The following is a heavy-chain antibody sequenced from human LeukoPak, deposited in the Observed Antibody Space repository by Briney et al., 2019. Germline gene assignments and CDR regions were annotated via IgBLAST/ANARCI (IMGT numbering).Heavy chain of an antibody. CDR1: GGSISSYF. V-gene: IGHV4-59*01. J-gene: IGHJ2*01. Sequence: SETLSLTCTVSGGSISSYFWNWVRQPSGKGLEWIGYISYSGSTSYNSSFNSRVTIPLETSKKQVSLKLNFVTAADTAVYFCARGVGSGGYYGSSHWHLDLWGRGTLVTVSS. CDR3: ARGVGSGGYYGSSHWHLDL. CDR2: ISYSGST. D-gene: IGHD3-22*01.